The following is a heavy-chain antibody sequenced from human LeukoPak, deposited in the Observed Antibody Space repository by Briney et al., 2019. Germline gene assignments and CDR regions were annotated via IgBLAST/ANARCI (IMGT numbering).Heavy chain of an antibody. D-gene: IGHD6-13*01. J-gene: IGHJ4*02. CDR1: GGSLSSSSSY. Sequence: PSETLSLTCTVSGGSLSSSSSYWGWIRQPPGKGLEWIGSIYYSGSTYYNPSLKSRVTISVDTSKNQFSLKLSSVTAADTAVYYCARLEGIAAAGYWGQGTLVTVSS. CDR3: ARLEGIAAAGY. CDR2: IYYSGST. V-gene: IGHV4-39*01.